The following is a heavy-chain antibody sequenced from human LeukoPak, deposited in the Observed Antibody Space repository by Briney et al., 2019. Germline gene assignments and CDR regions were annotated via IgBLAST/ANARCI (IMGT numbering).Heavy chain of an antibody. J-gene: IGHJ4*02. CDR2: ISSSGSTI. D-gene: IGHD5-12*01. CDR1: GFTFSSYE. V-gene: IGHV3-48*03. CDR3: ARSEYSGYTSFDY. Sequence: GGSLRLSCAASGFTFSSYEMNWVRQAPGKGLEWVSYISSSGSTIYYADSVKGRFTISRDNAKNSLYLQMNSLRAEDTAVYYCARSEYSGYTSFDYWGQGTLVTVSS.